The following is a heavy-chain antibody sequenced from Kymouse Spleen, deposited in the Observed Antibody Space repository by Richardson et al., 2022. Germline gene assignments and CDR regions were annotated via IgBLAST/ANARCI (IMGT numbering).Heavy chain of an antibody. D-gene: IGHD3-10*01. V-gene: IGHV4-4*02. CDR2: IYHSGST. CDR3: ARDKGWFGELL*NYYGMDV. Sequence: QVQLQESGPGLVKPSGTLSLTCAVSGGSISSSNWWSWVRQPPGKGLEWIGEIYHSGSTNYNPSLKSRVTISVDKSKNQFSLKLSSVTAADTAVYYCARDKGWFGELL*NYYGMDVWGQGTTVTVSS. J-gene: IGHJ6*02. CDR1: GGSISSSNW.